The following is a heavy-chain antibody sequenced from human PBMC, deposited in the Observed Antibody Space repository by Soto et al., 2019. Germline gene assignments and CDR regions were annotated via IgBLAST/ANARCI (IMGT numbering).Heavy chain of an antibody. J-gene: IGHJ4*02. CDR2: LRYDGSNT. V-gene: IGHV3-33*01. CDR3: ARDGVGATTYFGYFDY. D-gene: IGHD1-26*01. Sequence: QVHLVESGGGVVQPGRSLRLSCAASGFTFSGYGMHWVRQAPGKGLEWVAVLRYDGSNTYYADSVKGRFTISRDNPKNTLYLQMNSRSLEDTAVYYCARDGVGATTYFGYFDYWGQGTLVTVSA. CDR1: GFTFSGYG.